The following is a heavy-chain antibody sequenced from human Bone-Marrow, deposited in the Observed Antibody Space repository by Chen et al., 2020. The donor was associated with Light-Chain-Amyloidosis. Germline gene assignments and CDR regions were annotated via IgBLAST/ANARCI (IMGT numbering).Heavy chain of an antibody. CDR3: ANGRGVIAIAYGFDY. Sequence: QVQLVESGGGVVQPGRSLRLSCAASGFTFSSYGMHWVRQAPGKGLEWVAVISYDGSNKYYADSVKGRFTISRDNSKNTLYLQMNSLRAEDTAVYYCANGRGVIAIAYGFDYCGQGTLVTVSS. J-gene: IGHJ4*02. CDR2: ISYDGSNK. CDR1: GFTFSSYG. D-gene: IGHD2-21*01. V-gene: IGHV3-30*18.